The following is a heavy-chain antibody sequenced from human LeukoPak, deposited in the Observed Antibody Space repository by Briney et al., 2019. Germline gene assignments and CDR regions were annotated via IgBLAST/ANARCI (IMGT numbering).Heavy chain of an antibody. Sequence: GGSLRLSCAASGFIFSDVWMSWVRQVPGKGLEWVGRIKSKNVGGTTDYAVPVKGRFTISRDDSEDTLYLQMNSLKIEDTAVYYCARGGWRSHFDYWGQGTLVTVSS. CDR2: IKSKNVGGTT. J-gene: IGHJ4*02. CDR1: GFIFSDVW. D-gene: IGHD1-26*01. V-gene: IGHV3-15*01. CDR3: ARGGWRSHFDY.